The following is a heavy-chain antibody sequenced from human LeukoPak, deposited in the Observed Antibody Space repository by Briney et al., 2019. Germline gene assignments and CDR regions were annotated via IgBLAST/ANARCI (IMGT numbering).Heavy chain of an antibody. D-gene: IGHD6-13*01. V-gene: IGHV5-51*01. J-gene: IGHJ4*02. CDR3: ARHLSSSSWYVAPEH. Sequence: GESLKISCKGSGYSFTSYWIGWVRQMPGKGLERMGIIYPGDSDTRYSPSFQGQVTISADKSISTAYLQWSSLKASDTAMYYCARHLSSSSWYVAPEHWGQGTLVTVSS. CDR2: IYPGDSDT. CDR1: GYSFTSYW.